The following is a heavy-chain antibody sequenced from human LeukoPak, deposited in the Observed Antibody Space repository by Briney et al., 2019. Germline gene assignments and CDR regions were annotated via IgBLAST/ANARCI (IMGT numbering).Heavy chain of an antibody. D-gene: IGHD6-19*01. J-gene: IGHJ4*02. CDR2: INQDGSEK. CDR3: ACIAVDHYNYFDY. CDR1: GFTFTRYW. V-gene: IGHV3-7*01. Sequence: PGGSLRLSCAASGFTFTRYWMTWVRQAPGKGLEWVANINQDGSEKYYVDSVKGRFTMSRDNAKNSVFLQMNSLKAEDTALYYCACIAVDHYNYFDYWGQGTLDTVSS.